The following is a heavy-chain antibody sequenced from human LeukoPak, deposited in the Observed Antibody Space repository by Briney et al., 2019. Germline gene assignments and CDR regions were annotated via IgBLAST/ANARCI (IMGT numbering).Heavy chain of an antibody. CDR1: GGSISSSSYY. Sequence: PSETLSLTCTVSGGSISSSSYYWGWIRQPPGKGLEWIGEINHSGSTNYNPSLKSRVTISVDTSKNQFSLKLSSVTAADTAVYYCARTLRFLEWSRRPRPPWAYWGQGTLVTVSS. CDR2: INHSGST. D-gene: IGHD3-3*01. V-gene: IGHV4-39*07. CDR3: ARTLRFLEWSRRPRPPWAY. J-gene: IGHJ4*02.